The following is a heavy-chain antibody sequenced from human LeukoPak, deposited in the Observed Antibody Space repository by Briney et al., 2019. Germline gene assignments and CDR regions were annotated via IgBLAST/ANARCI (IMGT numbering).Heavy chain of an antibody. CDR3: ARDPHSSSPMDV. D-gene: IGHD6-6*01. CDR2: IYYSGST. CDR1: GGSISSSSYY. V-gene: IGHV4-39*07. Sequence: SETLSLTCTVSGGSISSSSYYWGWIRQPPGKGLEWIGSIYYSGSTYYNPSLKSRVTISVDTSKNQFSLKLSSVTAADTAVYYCARDPHSSSPMDVWGKGTTVTVSS. J-gene: IGHJ6*04.